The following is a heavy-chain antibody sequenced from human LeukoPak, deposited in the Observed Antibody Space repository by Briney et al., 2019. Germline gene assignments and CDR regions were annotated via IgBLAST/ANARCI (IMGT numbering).Heavy chain of an antibody. J-gene: IGHJ4*02. CDR2: INSDGSST. Sequence: GGSLRLCCAASGFTFSNYWIHWARQAPGKGLVWVSRINSDGSSTSYADSVKGRFTISRDNAKNTLYLQMNSLRAEDTAVYYCARDGYCSSTSCYYFDYWGQGTLVTVSS. V-gene: IGHV3-74*01. D-gene: IGHD2-2*01. CDR3: ARDGYCSSTSCYYFDY. CDR1: GFTFSNYW.